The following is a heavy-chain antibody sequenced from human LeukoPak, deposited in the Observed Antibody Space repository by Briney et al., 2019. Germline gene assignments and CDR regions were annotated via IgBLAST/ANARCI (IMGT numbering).Heavy chain of an antibody. CDR1: GFTVSNNY. CDR3: ARDPRGYSGYDYY. J-gene: IGHJ4*02. D-gene: IGHD5-12*01. Sequence: PGGSLRLSCAASGFTVSNNYMSWVRQAPGKGLEWVSVIYRGGSTYYADSAKGRFTISRDNSKNTLYLQMNSLRAEDTAVYYCARDPRGYSGYDYYWGQGTLVTVSS. CDR2: IYRGGST. V-gene: IGHV3-53*01.